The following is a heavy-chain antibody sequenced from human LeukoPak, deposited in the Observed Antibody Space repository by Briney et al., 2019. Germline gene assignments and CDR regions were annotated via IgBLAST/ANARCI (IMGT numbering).Heavy chain of an antibody. CDR1: GFSFSSYS. D-gene: IGHD6-19*01. J-gene: IGHJ4*02. CDR2: ISGSGTYT. CDR3: AKDSSSSGFSAACNFDY. V-gene: IGHV3-23*01. Sequence: SGGSLRLSCAASGFSFSSYSMNWVRQAPGKGLEWVSAISGSGTYTYYADSVKGRFTISRDNSRNTLHLQMNSLRAEDTAVYYCAKDSSSSGFSAACNFDYWGQGTLVAVSS.